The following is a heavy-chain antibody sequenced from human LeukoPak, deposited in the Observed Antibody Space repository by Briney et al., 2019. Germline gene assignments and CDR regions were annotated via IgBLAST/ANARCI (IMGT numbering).Heavy chain of an antibody. CDR2: INPSGGST. Sequence: ASVKVSCKASGYTFTSYFMHWVRQAPGQGLEWMGIINPSGGSTSYAQKFQGRVTITRDTSTSTAYMELSSLRSEDTAVYYCARGGRSGSPGLYYYYGMDVWGQGTTVTVSS. J-gene: IGHJ6*02. D-gene: IGHD3-16*01. CDR1: GYTFTSYF. V-gene: IGHV1-46*01. CDR3: ARGGRSGSPGLYYYYGMDV.